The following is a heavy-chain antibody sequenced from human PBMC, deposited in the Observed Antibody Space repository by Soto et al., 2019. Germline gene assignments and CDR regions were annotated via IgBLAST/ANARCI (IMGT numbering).Heavy chain of an antibody. Sequence: GGSLRLSGAASGFTFSSYGMSWVRQAPGKGLEWVSSISGSGGSTYNADSVKGRFTISRDNSKNTLYLQMNSLRAEDTAVYYCAKCNYDSSGYPRHFDYWGQGTLVTVSS. D-gene: IGHD3-22*01. V-gene: IGHV3-23*01. J-gene: IGHJ4*02. CDR3: AKCNYDSSGYPRHFDY. CDR2: ISGSGGST. CDR1: GFTFSSYG.